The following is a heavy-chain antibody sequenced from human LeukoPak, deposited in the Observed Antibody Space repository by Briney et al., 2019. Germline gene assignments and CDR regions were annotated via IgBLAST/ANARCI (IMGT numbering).Heavy chain of an antibody. D-gene: IGHD1-1*01. CDR2: IYYSGNT. Sequence: SETLSLTCTVSGGSISSSNSYWGWIRQPPGKGLEWIGSIYYSGNTYYNASLKSQVSISIDTSKNQFSLRLTSVTAADTAVYYCARVSWFPGTSYYYMDVWGKGTTVTVSS. CDR1: GGSISSSNSY. V-gene: IGHV4-39*01. CDR3: ARVSWFPGTSYYYMDV. J-gene: IGHJ6*03.